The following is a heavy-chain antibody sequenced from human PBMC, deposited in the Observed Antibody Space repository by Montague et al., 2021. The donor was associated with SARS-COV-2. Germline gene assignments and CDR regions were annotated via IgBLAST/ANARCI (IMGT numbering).Heavy chain of an antibody. CDR1: GGSISRYS. V-gene: IGHV4-59*01. Sequence: SETLPLTCTVSGGSISRYSWTWIRQPPGKGLEWIGYIYNSGSTNXXPSLTSRVTISVDTSKNQFSLKLSSVAAADTAVYYCARVGRGSSWYEVAFDIWGQGTMVTVSS. CDR2: IYNSGST. D-gene: IGHD6-13*01. CDR3: ARVGRGSSWYEVAFDI. J-gene: IGHJ3*02.